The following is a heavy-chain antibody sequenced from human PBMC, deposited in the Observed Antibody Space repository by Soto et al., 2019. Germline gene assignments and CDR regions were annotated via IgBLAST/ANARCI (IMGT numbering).Heavy chain of an antibody. CDR2: ISYDGSNK. Sequence: QVQLVESGGGVVQPGRSLRLSCAASGFTFSSYGMHWVRQAPGKGLEWVAVISYDGSNKYYADSVKGRFTISRDNSKNTLYLQMNSLRAEDTAVYYCAKGDDYGDYFAFDIWGQGTMVTVSS. CDR3: AKGDDYGDYFAFDI. CDR1: GFTFSSYG. D-gene: IGHD4-17*01. J-gene: IGHJ3*02. V-gene: IGHV3-30*18.